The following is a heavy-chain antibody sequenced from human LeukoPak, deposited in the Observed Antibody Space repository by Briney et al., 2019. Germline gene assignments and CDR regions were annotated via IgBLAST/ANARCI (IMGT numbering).Heavy chain of an antibody. J-gene: IGHJ3*02. D-gene: IGHD2-2*01. CDR1: GGSLSGYY. CDR2: INHSGSS. CDR3: ARGKYPPHAFDI. Sequence: PSETLSLTCAVYGGSLSGYYWSWIRQPPGKGLEWIGKINHSGSSNYNPSLKSRVTTSADTSKNQFSLKLSSVTAADTAVYYCARGKYPPHAFDIWGQGTMVTVSS. V-gene: IGHV4-34*01.